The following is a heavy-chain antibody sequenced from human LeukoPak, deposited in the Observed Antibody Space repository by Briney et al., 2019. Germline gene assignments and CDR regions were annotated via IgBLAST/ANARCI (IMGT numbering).Heavy chain of an antibody. CDR3: AKGGLVTDY. CDR2: ISSNGGTT. CDR1: GFTFSNYA. J-gene: IGHJ4*02. V-gene: IGHV3-23*01. D-gene: IGHD3-9*01. Sequence: GGSLRLSCAASGFTFSNYAMSWVRQAPGKGLEWGSTISSNGGTTYYADSVKGRFTISRDNSKNTVYLQMNSLRGEDTAIYYCAKGGLVTDYWGQGTLVTVSS.